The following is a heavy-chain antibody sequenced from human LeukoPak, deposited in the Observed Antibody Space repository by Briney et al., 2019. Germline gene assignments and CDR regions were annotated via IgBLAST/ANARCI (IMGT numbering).Heavy chain of an antibody. CDR1: GFTFSNYA. CDR2: IRGSDGST. J-gene: IGHJ4*02. V-gene: IGHV3-23*01. D-gene: IGHD6-19*01. Sequence: GGSLRLSCAASGFTFSNYAMSWVRHTPGKGVEWVLIIRGSDGSTYYADSVKGRFTTSRDNPKNTLYLEMNNLRAEDTALYYCAKARYTAGWYTFDYWGQGTQVTVSS. CDR3: AKARYTAGWYTFDY.